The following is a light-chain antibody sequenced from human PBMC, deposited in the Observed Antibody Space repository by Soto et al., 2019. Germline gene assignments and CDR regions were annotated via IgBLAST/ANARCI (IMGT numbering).Light chain of an antibody. J-gene: IGKJ1*01. V-gene: IGKV3-20*01. CDR3: QHYGSSPPRT. CDR1: QSVSNNY. Sequence: NVLTQSPGTLSLYPGERATLSCRASQSVSNNYLAWYQQKPGQAPRLLIYGVSSRATGVPDRFSGSGSGTDFTLTINRLEPEDFAVYYCQHYGSSPPRTFGQGTKVDIK. CDR2: GVS.